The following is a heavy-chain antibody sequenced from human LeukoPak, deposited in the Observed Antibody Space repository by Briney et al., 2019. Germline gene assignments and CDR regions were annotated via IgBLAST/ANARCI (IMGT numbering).Heavy chain of an antibody. D-gene: IGHD5-18*01. CDR3: AGDLSGVAGYTYGRGIDY. J-gene: IGHJ4*02. Sequence: PGGSLRLSCAASGFTFNSYSMNWVRQAPGKGLEWVSSISGSNSYIYYADSMKGRFTISRDNAKTSLYLQMNSLRAEDTAVYYCAGDLSGVAGYTYGRGIDYWGQGTLVTVSS. CDR2: ISGSNSYI. CDR1: GFTFNSYS. V-gene: IGHV3-21*01.